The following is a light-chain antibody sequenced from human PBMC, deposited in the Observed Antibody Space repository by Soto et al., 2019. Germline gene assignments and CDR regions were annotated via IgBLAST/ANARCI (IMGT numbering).Light chain of an antibody. J-gene: IGLJ2*01. CDR2: DVS. V-gene: IGLV2-14*01. CDR1: SSDVGAYNY. Sequence: QSALTQPASVSGSPGQSITISCTGTSSDVGAYNYVSWYQQHPGKAPKLMIYDVSNRPSEVSNRFSGSKSGNTASLTISGLQAEDEADYYCSSYTSSSTPVVFGGGTKVTVL. CDR3: SSYTSSSTPVV.